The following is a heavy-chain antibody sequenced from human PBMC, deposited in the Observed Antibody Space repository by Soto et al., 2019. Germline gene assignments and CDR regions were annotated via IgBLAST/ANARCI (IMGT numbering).Heavy chain of an antibody. D-gene: IGHD3-16*01. V-gene: IGHV1-69*06. CDR1: GGTFSSYA. Sequence: QVQLVQSGAEVKKPGSSVKVSCKASGGTFSSYAISWVRQAPGQGLEWMGGIIPIFGTANYAQKVQGRVTVTVDKSTSTAYMELSSLRSEDTAVYYCARMGMGGPRYCYYGMDVWCQGATVTVSS. CDR3: ARMGMGGPRYCYYGMDV. J-gene: IGHJ6*02. CDR2: IIPIFGTA.